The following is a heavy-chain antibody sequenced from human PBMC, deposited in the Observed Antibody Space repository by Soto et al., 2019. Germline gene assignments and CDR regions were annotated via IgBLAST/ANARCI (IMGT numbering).Heavy chain of an antibody. V-gene: IGHV1-69*08. CDR2: VIPLLDAS. J-gene: IGHJ6*03. Sequence: QVQLVQSGAEVKKPGSSVKISCTASGDTFNNRTFTWVXXAPGQGLEWMGRVIPLLDASNYAEKFQDRATITADKSTNTAYLELSGLKSEDSAIYYCASGKTQMTQDRMGFYYYMDVWGKGTTVTVSS. CDR1: GDTFNNRT. CDR3: ASGKTQMTQDRMGFYYYMDV. D-gene: IGHD2-15*01.